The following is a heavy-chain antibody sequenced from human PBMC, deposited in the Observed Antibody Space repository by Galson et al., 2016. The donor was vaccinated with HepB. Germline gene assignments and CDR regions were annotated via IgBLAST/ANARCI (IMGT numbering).Heavy chain of an antibody. V-gene: IGHV3-48*03. CDR1: GFTFSGYN. J-gene: IGHJ4*02. D-gene: IGHD5-18*01. Sequence: SLRLSCATSGFTFSGYNMNWVRQAPGRRLEWVSYIDSGSTTIFYADSVKGRFTISRDNAKNSLYLQMNSLRAEDTALDYRVRESRGVSSYGSVDYWGQGTLVSVSS. CDR2: IDSGSTTI. CDR3: VRESRGVSSYGSVDY.